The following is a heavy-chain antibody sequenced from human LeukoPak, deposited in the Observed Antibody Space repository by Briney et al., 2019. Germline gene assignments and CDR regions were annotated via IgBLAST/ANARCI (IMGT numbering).Heavy chain of an antibody. V-gene: IGHV4-38-2*02. CDR1: GYSISSGYY. J-gene: IGHJ3*02. CDR2: IYHSGST. D-gene: IGHD1-26*01. Sequence: SETLSLTCTVSGYSISSGYYWGWIRQPPGKGLEWIGSIYHSGSTYYNPSLKSRVTISIDTSKNQFSLKLGSVTAAHTAIYYFARPLYGGSSEAFEIWGQGTMVTVSS. CDR3: ARPLYGGSSEAFEI.